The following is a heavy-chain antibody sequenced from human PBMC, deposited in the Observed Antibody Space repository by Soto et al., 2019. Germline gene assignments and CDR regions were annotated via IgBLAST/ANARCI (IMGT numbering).Heavy chain of an antibody. V-gene: IGHV4-59*08. CDR3: ARHLYSMTTVTADLWFVP. CDR2: IYHSGST. CDR1: GDSISSYY. J-gene: IGHJ5*02. Sequence: PSETLSLTCTVSGDSISSYYWSWIRQPPGKGLEWIGYIYHSGSTNYNPSLKSRVAISVDTSKNQFSLRLSSVTAADTAVYYCARHLYSMTTVTADLWFVPWGQGTLVTVSS. D-gene: IGHD4-17*01.